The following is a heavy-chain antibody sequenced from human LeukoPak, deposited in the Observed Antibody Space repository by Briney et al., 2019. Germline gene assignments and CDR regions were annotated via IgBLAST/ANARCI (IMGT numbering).Heavy chain of an antibody. CDR2: IYYSGST. CDR1: GGSISSSSYY. V-gene: IGHV4-39*07. CDR3: ARSPSGTSSRWFDR. D-gene: IGHD1-26*01. Sequence: SETLSLTCTVSGGSISSSSYYWGWIRQPPGKVLEWIGSIYYSGSTYYNPSLKSRVTISVDTSKNQFSLKLSSVTAADTAVYYCARSPSGTSSRWFDRWGQGTLVTVSS. J-gene: IGHJ5*02.